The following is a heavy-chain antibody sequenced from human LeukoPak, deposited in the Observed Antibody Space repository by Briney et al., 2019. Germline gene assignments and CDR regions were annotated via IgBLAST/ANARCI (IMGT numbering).Heavy chain of an antibody. V-gene: IGHV4-30-4*08. J-gene: IGHJ5*02. CDR1: GYSISSGDYY. CDR3: ARGWSTYYYDSSGYGYNWFDP. Sequence: SETLSLTCAVSGYSISSGDYYWSWIRQPPGKGLEWIGYIYYSGSTYYNPSLKSRVTISVDTSKNQFSLKLSSVTAADTAVYYCARGWSTYYYDSSGYGYNWFDPWGQGTLVTVSS. CDR2: IYYSGST. D-gene: IGHD3-22*01.